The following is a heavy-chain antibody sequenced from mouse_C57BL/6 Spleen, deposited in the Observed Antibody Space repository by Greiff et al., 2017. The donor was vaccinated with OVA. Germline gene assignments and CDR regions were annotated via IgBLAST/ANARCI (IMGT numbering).Heavy chain of an antibody. CDR1: GYTFTSYW. J-gene: IGHJ3*01. V-gene: IGHV1-55*01. D-gene: IGHD2-4*01. CDR2: IYPGSGST. Sequence: QVQLQQPGAELVKPGASVKMSCKASGYTFTSYWITWVKQRPGQGLEWIGDIYPGSGSTNYNEKFKSKATLTVDTSSSTAYMQLSSLTSEDSAVYYCAGDDYDGSGFAYWGQGTLVTVSA. CDR3: AGDDYDGSGFAY.